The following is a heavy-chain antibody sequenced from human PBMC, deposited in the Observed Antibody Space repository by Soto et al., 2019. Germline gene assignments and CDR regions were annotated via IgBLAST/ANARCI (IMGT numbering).Heavy chain of an antibody. CDR3: AAPSVVAATYDAFDI. CDR2: IIPIFGIA. Sequence: ASVKVSCKASGGTFSSYAISWVRQAPGQGLEWMGGIIPIFGIANYAQKFQGRVTITADKSTSTAYMELSSLRSEDTAVYYCAAPSVVAATYDAFDIWGQGTMVTVSS. CDR1: GGTFSSYA. V-gene: IGHV1-69*10. J-gene: IGHJ3*02. D-gene: IGHD2-15*01.